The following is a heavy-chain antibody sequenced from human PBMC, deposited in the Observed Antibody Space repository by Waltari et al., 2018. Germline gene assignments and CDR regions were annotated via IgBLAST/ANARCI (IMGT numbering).Heavy chain of an antibody. CDR1: GGSISSGGYY. Sequence: QVQLQESGPGLVKPSQTLSLTCTVSGGSISSGGYYWSWICQHPGKGLEWIGYIYYSGSTYYNPSLKSRVTISVDTSKNQFSLKLSSVTAADTAVYYCARDNSSGWYDAFDIWGQGTMVTVSS. CDR3: ARDNSSGWYDAFDI. V-gene: IGHV4-31*03. J-gene: IGHJ3*02. CDR2: IYYSGST. D-gene: IGHD6-19*01.